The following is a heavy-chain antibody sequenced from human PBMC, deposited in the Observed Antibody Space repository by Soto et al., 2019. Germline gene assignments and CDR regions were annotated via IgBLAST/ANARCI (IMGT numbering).Heavy chain of an antibody. J-gene: IGHJ4*02. V-gene: IGHV4-39*07. CDR1: GGSISTSSYY. D-gene: IGHD6-13*01. CDR3: AGPSPLAATAPGWVDL. CDR2: IYYRGST. Sequence: QLQLQESGPGLGKPSETLSLTCTVSGGSISTSSYYWGWIRQPPGKGLEWIGYIYYRGSTYYNPSPRGRVPLPVATSKAQFSRRLSSVTAADTAVYSGAGPSPLAATAPGWVDLWGQGTLVSASS.